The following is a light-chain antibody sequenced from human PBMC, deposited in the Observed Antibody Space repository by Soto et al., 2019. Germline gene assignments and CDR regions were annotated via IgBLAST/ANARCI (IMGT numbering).Light chain of an antibody. V-gene: IGLV1-40*01. CDR1: SSNIGAGRE. CDR2: DSK. Sequence: QSVLTQPPTVSGTPRQRVTISCTGSSSNIGAGREGHWYRQLPGAAPKFLIFDSKHPPSGVPDRFSVTKSGASASLAITGHLAEEEGDYFCQSYSTSLRGPYVYGTGTKVTVL. J-gene: IGLJ1*01. CDR3: QSYSTSLRGPYV.